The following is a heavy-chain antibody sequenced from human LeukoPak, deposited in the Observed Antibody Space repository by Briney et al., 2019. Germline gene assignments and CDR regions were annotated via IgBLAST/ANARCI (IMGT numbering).Heavy chain of an antibody. J-gene: IGHJ6*02. CDR3: ARDGAPKYYYDSSGYYSHYYGMDV. CDR2: INPNSGGT. V-gene: IGHV1-2*04. D-gene: IGHD3-22*01. Sequence: ASVKVSCKASGYTFTGYYMHWVRQAPGQGLEWMGWINPNSGGTNYAQKFQGWVTMTRDTSISTAYMELSRLRSDDTAVYYCARDGAPKYYYDSSGYYSHYYGMDVWGQGTTVTV. CDR1: GYTFTGYY.